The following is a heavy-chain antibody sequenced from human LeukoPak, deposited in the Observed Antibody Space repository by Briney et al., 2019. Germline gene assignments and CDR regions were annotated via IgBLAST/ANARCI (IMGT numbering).Heavy chain of an antibody. CDR2: IYYSGST. Sequence: PSETLSLTCTVSGGSISSYHWSWIRQPPGKGLEWIGYIYYSGSTDYNPSLKSRVTISVDTSKNQFSLKLSSVTAADTAVYYCARGAPQYYYDSSGYYYPYYYYYYMDVWGKGTTVTISS. CDR3: ARGAPQYYYDSSGYYYPYYYYYYMDV. CDR1: GGSISSYH. V-gene: IGHV4-59*01. D-gene: IGHD3-22*01. J-gene: IGHJ6*03.